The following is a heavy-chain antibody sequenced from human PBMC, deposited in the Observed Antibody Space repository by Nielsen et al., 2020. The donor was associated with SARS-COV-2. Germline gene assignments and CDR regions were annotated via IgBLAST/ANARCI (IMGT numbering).Heavy chain of an antibody. Sequence: SETLSLTCAVSGGSISSGGYSWSWIRQPPGKGLEWIGYIYHSGSTYYNPSLKSRVTISVDRSKNQFSLKLSSVTAADTAVYYCARLAGYSSGWPYFDYWGQGTLVTVSS. CDR2: IYHSGST. CDR1: GGSISSGGYS. D-gene: IGHD6-19*01. V-gene: IGHV4-30-2*01. CDR3: ARLAGYSSGWPYFDY. J-gene: IGHJ4*02.